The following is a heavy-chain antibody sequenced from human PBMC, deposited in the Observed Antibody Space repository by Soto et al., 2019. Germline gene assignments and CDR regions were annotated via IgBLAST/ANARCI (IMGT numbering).Heavy chain of an antibody. J-gene: IGHJ4*02. CDR2: ISYDGSNK. V-gene: IGHV3-30-3*01. CDR3: AREEVVVVVAATPIDY. Sequence: GGSLRLSCAASGFTFSSYAMHWVRQAPGKGLEWVAVISYDGSNKYYADSVKGRFTISRDNSKNTLYLQMNSLRAEDTAVYYCAREEVVVVVAATPIDYWGQGTLVTVSS. D-gene: IGHD2-15*01. CDR1: GFTFSSYA.